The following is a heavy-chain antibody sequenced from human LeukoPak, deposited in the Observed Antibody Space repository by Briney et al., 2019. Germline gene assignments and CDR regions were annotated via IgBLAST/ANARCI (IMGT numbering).Heavy chain of an antibody. Sequence: GASVKVSCKASGYTFTSYDINWVRQATGQGLEWMGWMNPNSGNTGYAQKFQGRVTITRNTSISTAYMELSSLRSEDTAVYYCARSRWELPTDYWGQGTLVTVSS. CDR1: GYTFTSYD. V-gene: IGHV1-8*03. CDR2: MNPNSGNT. D-gene: IGHD1-26*01. CDR3: ARSRWELPTDY. J-gene: IGHJ4*02.